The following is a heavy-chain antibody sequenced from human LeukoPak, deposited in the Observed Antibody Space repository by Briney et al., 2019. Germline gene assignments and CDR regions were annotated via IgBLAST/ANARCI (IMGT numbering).Heavy chain of an antibody. CDR3: AKDGHLLGYYDSSGYYAYYYMDV. J-gene: IGHJ6*03. Sequence: AGGSLRLSCAASGFTFSSYEMNWVRQAPGKGPEWVSYISSSGSTIYYADSVKGRFTISRDNSKNTLYLQMNSLRAEDTAVYYCAKDGHLLGYYDSSGYYAYYYMDVWGKGTTVTVSS. CDR1: GFTFSSYE. D-gene: IGHD3-22*01. CDR2: ISSSGSTI. V-gene: IGHV3-48*03.